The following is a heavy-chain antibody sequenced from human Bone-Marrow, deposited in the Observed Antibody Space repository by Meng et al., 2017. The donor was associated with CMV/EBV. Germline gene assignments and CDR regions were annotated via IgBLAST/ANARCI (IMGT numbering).Heavy chain of an antibody. V-gene: IGHV3-69-1*01. CDR2: ISSSSTI. D-gene: IGHD3-10*01. Sequence: GGSLRLSCAASGFTFSDYYMNWVRQAPGKGLEWVSSISSSSTIYYADSVKGRFTISRDNAKNSLYLQMNSLRAEDTAVYYCARDGYGSGSYFAFDIWGQGTMVTVSS. CDR1: GFTFSDYY. CDR3: ARDGYGSGSYFAFDI. J-gene: IGHJ3*02.